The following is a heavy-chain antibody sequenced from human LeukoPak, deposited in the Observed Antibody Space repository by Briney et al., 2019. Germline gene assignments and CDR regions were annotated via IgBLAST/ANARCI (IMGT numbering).Heavy chain of an antibody. D-gene: IGHD3-22*01. CDR2: IWYDGSNK. Sequence: GGSLRLSCAASGFTFSSYGMHWVRQAPGKGLEWVSVIWYDGSNKYYADSVKGRFTISRDNSKNTLYLQMNSLRVEDTAVYYCARTGDSSEDYWGQGTLVTVSS. CDR3: ARTGDSSEDY. J-gene: IGHJ4*02. CDR1: GFTFSSYG. V-gene: IGHV3-33*01.